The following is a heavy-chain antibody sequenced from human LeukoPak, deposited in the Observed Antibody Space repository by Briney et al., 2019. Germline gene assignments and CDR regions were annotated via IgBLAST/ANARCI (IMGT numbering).Heavy chain of an antibody. CDR1: GFTFSAYA. V-gene: IGHV3-23*01. CDR2: IGGGGPTT. Sequence: GGSLRLSCAASGFTFSAYAMNWVRQAPAKGLEWVSTIGGGGPTTDYADSVKDRFTISRDNSKNTLYLQMNSLRAEDTAVYFCARGFLGGTDQYFGSWGQGTLVTVSS. D-gene: IGHD6-19*01. J-gene: IGHJ4*02. CDR3: ARGFLGGTDQYFGS.